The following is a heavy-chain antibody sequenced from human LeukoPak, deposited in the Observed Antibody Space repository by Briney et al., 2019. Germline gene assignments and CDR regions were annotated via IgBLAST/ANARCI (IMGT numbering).Heavy chain of an antibody. V-gene: IGHV1-2*02. Sequence: ASVKVSCTASGYTFTHYYMHWVRQARGQGLEWMGWINPNSGGANYARRLQGRVTMTRDTSISAVFLEVSRLRSDDTAVYYCARGLGTVTTLNYYVADWGQGTLVTVSS. CDR3: ARGLGTVTTLNYYVAD. CDR2: INPNSGGA. D-gene: IGHD4-17*01. CDR1: GYTFTHYY. J-gene: IGHJ4*02.